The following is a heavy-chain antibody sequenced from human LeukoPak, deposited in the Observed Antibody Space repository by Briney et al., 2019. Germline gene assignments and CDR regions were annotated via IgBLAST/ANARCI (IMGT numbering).Heavy chain of an antibody. D-gene: IGHD1-1*01. J-gene: IGHJ6*02. CDR2: ISYDGSNK. CDR3: ARDQTGTTWKTYGMDV. Sequence: GGSLRLSCAASGFTFSSYAMHWVRQAPGKGLEWVAVISYDGSNKYYADSVKGRFTISRDNSKNTLYLQMNSLRAEDTAVYYCARDQTGTTWKTYGMDVWGQGTTVTVSS. CDR1: GFTFSSYA. V-gene: IGHV3-30-3*01.